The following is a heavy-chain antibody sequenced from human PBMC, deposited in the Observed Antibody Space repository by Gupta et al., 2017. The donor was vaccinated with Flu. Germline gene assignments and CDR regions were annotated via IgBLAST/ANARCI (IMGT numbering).Heavy chain of an antibody. D-gene: IGHD6-19*01. Sequence: VRQAPGKGLEWISHISSSGSAMYYADSVKGRFTASRDNAKNSLYLQMNSLRAEDTAVYYCARDTGTVAHFDSWGQGTLVTVSS. CDR3: ARDTGTVAHFDS. CDR2: ISSSGSAM. V-gene: IGHV3-48*01. J-gene: IGHJ4*02.